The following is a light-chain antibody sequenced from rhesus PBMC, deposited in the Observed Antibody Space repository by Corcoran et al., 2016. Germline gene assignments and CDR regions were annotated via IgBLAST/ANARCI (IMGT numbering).Light chain of an antibody. CDR3: QQHNSYPLT. V-gene: IGKV1-25*01. J-gene: IGKJ4*01. CDR2: DAS. Sequence: DIQMTQSPSSLSASVGDTVTITCQASPGISKYLAWSQQKPGKAPKLLIYDASTLQSGVPSRFSGSGSGTEFTLTISSLQPEDFATYYCQQHNSYPLTFGGGTKVELK. CDR1: PGISKY.